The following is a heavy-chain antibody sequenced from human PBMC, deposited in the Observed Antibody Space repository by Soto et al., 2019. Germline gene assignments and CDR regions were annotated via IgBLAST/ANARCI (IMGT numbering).Heavy chain of an antibody. CDR3: ARGVV. D-gene: IGHD2-15*01. CDR1: GFTFSSEW. Sequence: EAQLVESGGGLVQPGGSLRLSCAASGFTFSSEWMSWVRQAPGKGPEWVANINQDASEKHYVDSVRGRFTISRDHAKNSLFLQVNSLPAEDTAVYYCARGVVRGQGPLVTVSS. V-gene: IGHV3-7*04. J-gene: IGHJ4*02. CDR2: INQDASEK.